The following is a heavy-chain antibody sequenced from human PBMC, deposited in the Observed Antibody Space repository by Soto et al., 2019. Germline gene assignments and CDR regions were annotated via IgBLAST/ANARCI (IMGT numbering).Heavy chain of an antibody. CDR2: IYYSGST. V-gene: IGHV4-39*02. CDR1: GGSISSSSYY. Sequence: SETLSLTCTVSGGSISSSSYYWGWIRQPPGKGLEWIGSIYYSGSTYYNPSLKSRVTISVDTSKNQFSLKLSSVTAADTAVYYCARDLEFEYFQHWGQGTLVTVAS. J-gene: IGHJ1*01. D-gene: IGHD1-1*01. CDR3: ARDLEFEYFQH.